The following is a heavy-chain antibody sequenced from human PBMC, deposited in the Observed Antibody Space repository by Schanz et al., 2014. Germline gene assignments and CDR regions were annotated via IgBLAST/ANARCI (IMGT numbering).Heavy chain of an antibody. J-gene: IGHJ5*01. CDR1: GFTFTNYW. CDR2: INLDGSGK. CDR3: ARDRDAGGYDS. V-gene: IGHV3-7*01. D-gene: IGHD2-8*02. Sequence: EVQLVESGGGLVQPGGSLRLSCAASGFTFTNYWMTWVRQAPGKGLEWVANINLDGSGKIYVGSVRGRFAISRDDAQNSVYLQMHSLRAEDTALYYCARDRDAGGYDSWGQGTLVTVSS.